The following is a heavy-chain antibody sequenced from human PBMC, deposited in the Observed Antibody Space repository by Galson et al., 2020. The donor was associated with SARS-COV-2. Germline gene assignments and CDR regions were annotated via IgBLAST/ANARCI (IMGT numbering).Heavy chain of an antibody. V-gene: IGHV3-11*01. J-gene: IGHJ6*02. D-gene: IGHD3-3*01. CDR1: GFTFSDYY. Sequence: KIGESLKISCAASGFTFSDYYMSWIRQAPGKGLEWVSYISSSGSTIYYADSVKGRFTISRDNAKNSLYLQMNSLRAEDTAVYYCARKDSGFLPYYSYSGMAVWGQGTTVTVSS. CDR2: ISSSGSTI. CDR3: ARKDSGFLPYYSYSGMAV.